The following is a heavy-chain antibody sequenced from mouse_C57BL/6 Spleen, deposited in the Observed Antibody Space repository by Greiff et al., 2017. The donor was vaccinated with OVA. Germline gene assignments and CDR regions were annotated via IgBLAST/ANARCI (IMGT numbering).Heavy chain of an antibody. V-gene: IGHV1-15*01. D-gene: IGHD1-1*01. CDR1: GYTFTDYE. J-gene: IGHJ2*01. Sequence: VQLQQSGAELVRPGASVTLSCKASGYTFTDYEMHWVKQTPVHGLEWIGAIDPETGGTAYNQKFKGKAILTADKSSSTAYMELRSLTSEDSAVYYGTRGTTVPFDYWGQGTTLTVSS. CDR3: TRGTTVPFDY. CDR2: IDPETGGT.